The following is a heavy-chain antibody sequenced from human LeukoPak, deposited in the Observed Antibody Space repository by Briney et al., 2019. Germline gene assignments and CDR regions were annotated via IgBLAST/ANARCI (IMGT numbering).Heavy chain of an antibody. CDR2: IYYSGST. CDR3: TRDHYFDAFDI. Sequence: SETLSLTCTVSGGSISSYYWSWIRQPPGKGLEWIGYIYYSGSTNYNPSLKSRVTISVDTPKNQFSLKLSSVTAADTAVYYCTRDHYFDAFDIWGQGTMVTVSS. D-gene: IGHD3-10*01. V-gene: IGHV4-59*01. CDR1: GGSISSYY. J-gene: IGHJ3*02.